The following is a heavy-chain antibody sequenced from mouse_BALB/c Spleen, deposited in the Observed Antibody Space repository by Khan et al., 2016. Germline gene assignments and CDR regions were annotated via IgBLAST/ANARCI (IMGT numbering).Heavy chain of an antibody. V-gene: IGHV1S132*01. Sequence: QVRLQQSGAELVRPGASVKLSCKASGYIFTSYWIHWVKQRSGQGLEWIAGIYPGAGNTYYNEKLKDKATLTADKSSSTAYMQLSSLTSEDSAVYFCAREEALYSFDDWGQGTTLTVSS. CDR2: IYPGAGNT. J-gene: IGHJ2*01. CDR1: GYIFTSYW. D-gene: IGHD3-2*02. CDR3: AREEALYSFDD.